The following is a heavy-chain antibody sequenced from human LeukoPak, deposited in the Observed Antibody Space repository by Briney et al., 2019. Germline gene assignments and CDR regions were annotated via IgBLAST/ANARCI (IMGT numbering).Heavy chain of an antibody. CDR3: ARDRIQVGITLAAH. J-gene: IGHJ4*02. D-gene: IGHD1-26*01. CDR2: ISSSGTTI. V-gene: IGHV3-48*04. Sequence: GGSLRLSCAASGFTFSSYSMNWVRQAPGKGLEWISHISSSGTTIYYADSVKGRFTISRDNARKSLYLQMDSLRAEDTAMYYCARDRIQVGITLAAHWGQGTLVTVSS. CDR1: GFTFSSYS.